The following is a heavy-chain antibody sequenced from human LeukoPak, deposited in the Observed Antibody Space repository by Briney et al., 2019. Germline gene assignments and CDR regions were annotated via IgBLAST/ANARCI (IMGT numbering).Heavy chain of an antibody. J-gene: IGHJ1*01. D-gene: IGHD3-16*01. CDR2: FDPEDGET. CDR1: GYTLTELS. Sequence: ASVKVSCKVSGYTLTELSMHWVRQAPGKGLEWMGGFDPEDGETIYAQKFQGRVTMTRNTSISTAYKELSSLRSEDTAVYYCARESYDYVWGSQPPEYFQHWGQGTLVTVSS. CDR3: ARESYDYVWGSQPPEYFQH. V-gene: IGHV1-24*01.